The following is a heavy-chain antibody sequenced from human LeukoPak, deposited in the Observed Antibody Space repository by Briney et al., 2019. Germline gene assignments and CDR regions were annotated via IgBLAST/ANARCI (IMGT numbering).Heavy chain of an antibody. CDR3: ARALRTGQGDYVPVL. J-gene: IGHJ4*02. CDR1: GYKFTNYW. V-gene: IGHV5-51*01. CDR2: IYPGDSET. Sequence: GESLKISCKASGYKFTNYWIGWVRQMPGKGLEWMTIIYPGDSETRYSPSFQGQVAISADKSIGTMYLQWSSLKASDTAMYYCARALRTGQGDYVPVLWGQGTLVIVSP. D-gene: IGHD4-17*01.